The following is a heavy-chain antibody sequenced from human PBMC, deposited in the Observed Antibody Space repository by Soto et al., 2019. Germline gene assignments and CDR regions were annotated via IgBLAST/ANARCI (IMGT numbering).Heavy chain of an antibody. D-gene: IGHD6-13*01. CDR1: GGSISSSTYY. V-gene: IGHV4-39*01. Sequence: PSETLSLTCTFSGGSISSSTYYWGWMRQPPGKGLEWIASFFIGGNTYYNPSLKSRVTISVDTSKNQFSLKLSSVTAADTAVYYCARGVHRLLNSSSWYKMGRVKTNWFDPWGQGTLVTVS. CDR2: FFIGGNT. J-gene: IGHJ5*02. CDR3: ARGVHRLLNSSSWYKMGRVKTNWFDP.